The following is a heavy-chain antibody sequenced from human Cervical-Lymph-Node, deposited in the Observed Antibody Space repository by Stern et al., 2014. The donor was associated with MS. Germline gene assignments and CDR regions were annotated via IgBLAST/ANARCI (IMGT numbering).Heavy chain of an antibody. J-gene: IGHJ5*02. CDR1: GYTLTELA. Sequence: VQLVQSGAEVKKPGASVKVSCKVSGYTLTELAMQWVRQAPGKGLEWMGGFDPEDGKTVYAQKFQGRITMTEDTSTDTAYMELSRLESEDTAVYYCVTFTGDPWGQGTLVTVSS. CDR2: FDPEDGKT. V-gene: IGHV1-24*01. D-gene: IGHD1-14*01. CDR3: VTFTGDP.